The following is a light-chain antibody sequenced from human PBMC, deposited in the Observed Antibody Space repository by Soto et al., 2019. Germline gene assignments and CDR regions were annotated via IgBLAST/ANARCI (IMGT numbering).Light chain of an antibody. Sequence: EIVMTQSPATLSVSPGERATLSCRASQSVSSNLAWYQQKPGQAPWLLIYGASTRATGIPARFSGSESGTEFTLTISSLQSEDFAVYYCQKYNNWPSITFGQGTRLEN. CDR3: QKYNNWPSIT. CDR1: QSVSSN. J-gene: IGKJ5*01. V-gene: IGKV3-15*01. CDR2: GAS.